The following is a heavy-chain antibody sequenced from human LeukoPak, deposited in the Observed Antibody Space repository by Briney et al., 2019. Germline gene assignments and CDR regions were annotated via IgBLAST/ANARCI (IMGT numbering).Heavy chain of an antibody. D-gene: IGHD3-10*01. CDR2: IYTSGST. V-gene: IGHV4-4*09. CDR3: ARLHFGELLYYYYYMDV. Sequence: SETLSLTCTVSGGPIRSYYWSWIRQPPGKGLEWIGYIYTSGSTNYNPSLKSRVTISVDTSKNQFSLKLSSVTAADTAVYYCARLHFGELLYYYYYMDVWGKGTTVTVSS. J-gene: IGHJ6*03. CDR1: GGPIRSYY.